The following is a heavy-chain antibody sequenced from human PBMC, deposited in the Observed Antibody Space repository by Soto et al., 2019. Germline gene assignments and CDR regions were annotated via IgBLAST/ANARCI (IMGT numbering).Heavy chain of an antibody. CDR2: IYHSGST. Sequence: SETLSLTCTVSGGSISSSDYYWGWIRQPPGKGLEWIGNIYHSGSTYYNPSLKSRVTISVDRSKNQFSLKLSSVTAADTAVYYCARGMTTVTTIDYWGQGTLVTVSS. J-gene: IGHJ4*02. CDR3: ARGMTTVTTIDY. D-gene: IGHD4-4*01. V-gene: IGHV4-39*07. CDR1: GGSISSSDYY.